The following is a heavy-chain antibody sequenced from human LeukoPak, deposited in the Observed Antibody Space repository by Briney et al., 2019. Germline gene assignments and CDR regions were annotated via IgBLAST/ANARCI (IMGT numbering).Heavy chain of an antibody. Sequence: GGSLRLSCAASGFTFTSYAMSWVRQAPGKGLEWVSAISGSGGSTYYADSVKGRFTISRDNSKNTLYLQMNSLRAEDTGVYYCAKLNDFWSGYSDYWGQGTLVSVSS. CDR3: AKLNDFWSGYSDY. CDR1: GFTFTSYA. D-gene: IGHD3-3*01. J-gene: IGHJ4*02. V-gene: IGHV3-23*01. CDR2: ISGSGGST.